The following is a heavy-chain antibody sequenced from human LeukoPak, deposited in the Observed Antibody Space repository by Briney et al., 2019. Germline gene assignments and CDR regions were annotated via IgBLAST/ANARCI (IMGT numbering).Heavy chain of an antibody. D-gene: IGHD2/OR15-2a*01. CDR2: ISSSSSYI. J-gene: IGHJ5*02. Sequence: GGSLRLSCAASGFTFSTYSMNWVRQAPGKGLEWVSSISSSSSYIYYADSVKGRFTISRDNAKNSLYLQMKSLRAEDTAVYYCARGKTSQNIVTRKTYNWFDPWGQGTLVTVSS. CDR1: GFTFSTYS. CDR3: ARGKTSQNIVTRKTYNWFDP. V-gene: IGHV3-21*01.